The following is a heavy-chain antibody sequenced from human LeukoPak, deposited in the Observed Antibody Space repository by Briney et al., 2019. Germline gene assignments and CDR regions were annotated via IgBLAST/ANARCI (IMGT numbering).Heavy chain of an antibody. Sequence: PGGSLRLSCAASGFTFSSYAMSWVRQAPGKGLEWVSAISGSGGSTYYADSVKGRFTISRDNSKNTLYLQMNSLRAEDTAVYYCAKPMIVVVIGAHDYRGQGTLVTVSS. CDR1: GFTFSSYA. V-gene: IGHV3-23*01. J-gene: IGHJ4*02. CDR2: ISGSGGST. CDR3: AKPMIVVVIGAHDY. D-gene: IGHD3-22*01.